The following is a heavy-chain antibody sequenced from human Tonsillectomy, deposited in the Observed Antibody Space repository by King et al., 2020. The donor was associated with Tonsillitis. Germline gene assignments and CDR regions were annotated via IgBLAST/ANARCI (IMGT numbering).Heavy chain of an antibody. D-gene: IGHD6-19*01. CDR2: IRYDGSNK. J-gene: IGHJ6*02. CDR3: AKGGSLVAGTFAHAEYYYYYGMDV. CDR1: GFTFSSYG. Sequence: VQLVESGGGVVQPGGSLRLSCAASGFTFSSYGMHWVRQAPGKGLEGVAFIRYDGSNKYYADSVKGRFTISRDNSKNTLYLQMNSLRAEDTAVYYCAKGGSLVAGTFAHAEYYYYYGMDVWGQGTTVTVSS. V-gene: IGHV3-30*02.